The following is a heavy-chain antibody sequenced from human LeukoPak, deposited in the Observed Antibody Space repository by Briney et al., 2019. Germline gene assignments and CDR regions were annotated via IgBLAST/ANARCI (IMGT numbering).Heavy chain of an antibody. Sequence: ASVKVSCNASGYTFTSYGISWVRQAPGQGLEWMGWISAYNGNTNYAQKLQGRVTMTTDTSTSTAYMELRSLRSDDTAVYYCAGVESPLYDSSGNEVFDYWGQGTLVTVSS. CDR2: ISAYNGNT. CDR3: AGVESPLYDSSGNEVFDY. J-gene: IGHJ4*02. CDR1: GYTFTSYG. D-gene: IGHD3-22*01. V-gene: IGHV1-18*01.